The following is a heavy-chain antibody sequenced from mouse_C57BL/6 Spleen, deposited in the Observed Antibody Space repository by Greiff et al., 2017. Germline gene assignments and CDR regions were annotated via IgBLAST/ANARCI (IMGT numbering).Heavy chain of an antibody. J-gene: IGHJ4*01. V-gene: IGHV1-39*01. Sequence: EVQLQQSGPELVKPGASVQISCKASGYSFTDYNMNWVKPSNGKSLEWIGVINPTYGTTSYNQTFQGQATLTVDQSSSTAYMLLNSLTSEYSSVYYCANYYGNSYGMDYWGQGTSVTVSS. CDR1: GYSFTDYN. CDR3: ANYYGNSYGMDY. D-gene: IGHD1-1*01. CDR2: INPTYGTT.